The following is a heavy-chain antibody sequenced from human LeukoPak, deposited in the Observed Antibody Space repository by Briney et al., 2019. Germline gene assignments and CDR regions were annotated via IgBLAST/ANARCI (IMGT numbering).Heavy chain of an antibody. CDR3: ARERSGDFAFDY. D-gene: IGHD4-17*01. CDR2: ISAYNGNT. V-gene: IGHV1-18*01. CDR1: GYSFTSYG. J-gene: IGHJ4*02. Sequence: ASVNVSCTASGYSFTSYGISWVRQAPGQGLEWMGWISAYNGNTNYSQKFQGRVTMTTDTSTSTVYMELRSLRSDDTAVFYCARERSGDFAFDYWGQGTLVTVSS.